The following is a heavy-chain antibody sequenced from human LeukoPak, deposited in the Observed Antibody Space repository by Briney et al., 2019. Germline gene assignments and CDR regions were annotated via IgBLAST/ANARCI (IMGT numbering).Heavy chain of an antibody. CDR2: INPNRGGT. V-gene: IGHV1-2*06. D-gene: IGHD1-1*01. CDR1: GYTFTGYY. J-gene: IGHJ6*02. CDR3: ARAYNWNDYYYYGMDV. Sequence: GASVKVSCKASGYTFTGYYMHWVRQAPGQGLEWMGRINPNRGGTNYAQKFQGRVTMTRDTSISTAYMELSRLRSDDTAVYYCARAYNWNDYYYYGMDVWGQGTTVTVSS.